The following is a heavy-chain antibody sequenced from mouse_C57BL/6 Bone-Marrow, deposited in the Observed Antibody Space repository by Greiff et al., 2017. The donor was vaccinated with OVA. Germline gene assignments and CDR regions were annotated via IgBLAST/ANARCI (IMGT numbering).Heavy chain of an antibody. CDR2: IYPGNSDT. CDR1: GYTFTSYW. Sequence: EVQLVESGTVLARPGASVKMSCKTSGYTFTSYWMHWVKQRPGQGLEWIGAIYPGNSDTSYNQKFKGKAKLTAVTSASTAYMELSSLTNEDSAVYYCTRDSYYSNYDAMDYWGQGTSVTVSS. J-gene: IGHJ4*01. V-gene: IGHV1-5*01. D-gene: IGHD2-5*01. CDR3: TRDSYYSNYDAMDY.